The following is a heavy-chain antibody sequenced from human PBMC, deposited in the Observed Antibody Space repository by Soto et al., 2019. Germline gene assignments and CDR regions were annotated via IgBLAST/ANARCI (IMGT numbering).Heavy chain of an antibody. J-gene: IGHJ3*02. CDR2: ISWNSGSI. D-gene: IGHD6-19*01. Sequence: GGSLRLSCAASGFTFDDYAMHWVRQAPGKGLEWVSGISWNSGSIGYADSVKGRFTISRDNAKNSLYLQMNSLRAEDTALYYCAKDIFIGGWYAFDIWGQGTMVTVSS. CDR1: GFTFDDYA. V-gene: IGHV3-9*01. CDR3: AKDIFIGGWYAFDI.